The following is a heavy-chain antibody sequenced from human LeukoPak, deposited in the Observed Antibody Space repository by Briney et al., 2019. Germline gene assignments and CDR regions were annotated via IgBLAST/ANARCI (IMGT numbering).Heavy chain of an antibody. Sequence: SEILSLTCTVSGGSISSSSYYWGWIRQPPGKGLEWIGSIYYSGSTYYNPSLKSRVTISVDTSKNQFSLKLSSVTAADTAVYYCARHRSYYDFWSGQSFDYWGQGTLVTVSS. D-gene: IGHD3-3*01. CDR2: IYYSGST. J-gene: IGHJ4*02. CDR1: GGSISSSSYY. V-gene: IGHV4-39*01. CDR3: ARHRSYYDFWSGQSFDY.